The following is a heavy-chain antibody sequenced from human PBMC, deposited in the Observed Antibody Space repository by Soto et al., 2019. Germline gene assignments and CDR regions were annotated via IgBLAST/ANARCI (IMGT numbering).Heavy chain of an antibody. CDR2: INHSGST. J-gene: IGHJ4*02. D-gene: IGHD3-3*01. CDR1: GGSFSGYY. V-gene: IGHV4-34*01. Sequence: SETLSLTCAVYGGSFSGYYWSWIRQPPGKGLEWIGEINHSGSTNYNPSLKSRVTISVDTSKNQFSLKLSSVTAADTAVYYCARGLIDFWSGYYRPQSRTFDYWGQGTLVTVSS. CDR3: ARGLIDFWSGYYRPQSRTFDY.